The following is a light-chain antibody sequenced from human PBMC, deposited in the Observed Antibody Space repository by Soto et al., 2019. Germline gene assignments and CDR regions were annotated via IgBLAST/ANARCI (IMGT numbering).Light chain of an antibody. CDR1: SSDSGSYDH. CDR3: ISYTDRQSYL. CDR2: AVS. J-gene: IGLJ1*01. Sequence: QSVLTQPASVSGSPGQSITISCSGTSSDSGSYDHVAWYQQFPGKSPKLIIYAVSDRPSGVSDRFSGSKSGISASLTISGLQTEDEADYYCISYTDRQSYLFGTGTKATVL. V-gene: IGLV2-14*03.